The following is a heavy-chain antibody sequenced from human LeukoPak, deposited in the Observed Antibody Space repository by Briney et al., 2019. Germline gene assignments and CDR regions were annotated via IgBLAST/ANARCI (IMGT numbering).Heavy chain of an antibody. CDR1: GYTFTYYA. CDR3: ARDQAVAGTAKYYYYYGMDV. D-gene: IGHD6-19*01. Sequence: ASVKVSCKASGYTFTYYAIQWVRQAPGQRLEWMGWINAGNGNTKYSQKFQGRVTITRYTSASTAYMELRSLRSEDTAVYYCARDQAVAGTAKYYYYYGMDVWGQGTTVTVSS. V-gene: IGHV1-3*01. J-gene: IGHJ6*02. CDR2: INAGNGNT.